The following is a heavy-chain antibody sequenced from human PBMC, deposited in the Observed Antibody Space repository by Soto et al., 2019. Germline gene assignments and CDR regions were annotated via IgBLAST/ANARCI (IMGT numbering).Heavy chain of an antibody. J-gene: IGHJ6*02. Sequence: GGSLRLSCAASGFTFSSYAMSWVRQAPGKGLEWVSAISGSGGSTYYADSVKGRFTISRDNSKNTLYLQMNSLRAEDTAVYYCAKRHYYDSSGYYYYYGMDVWGQGTTVTVSS. CDR1: GFTFSSYA. V-gene: IGHV3-23*01. CDR3: AKRHYYDSSGYYYYYGMDV. CDR2: ISGSGGST. D-gene: IGHD3-22*01.